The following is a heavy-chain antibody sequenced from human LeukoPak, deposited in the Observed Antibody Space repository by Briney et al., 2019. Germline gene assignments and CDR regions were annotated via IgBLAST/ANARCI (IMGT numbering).Heavy chain of an antibody. CDR2: IYYSGST. Sequence: SETLSLTCTVSGGSISSYYWSWIRQPPGKGLEWIGYIYYSGSTNYNPSLKSRVTISVDTSKNQFSLKLSSVAAVDTAVYYCARETHCSSTSCYAFDIWGQGTMVTVSS. D-gene: IGHD2-2*01. CDR1: GGSISSYY. CDR3: ARETHCSSTSCYAFDI. J-gene: IGHJ3*02. V-gene: IGHV4-59*01.